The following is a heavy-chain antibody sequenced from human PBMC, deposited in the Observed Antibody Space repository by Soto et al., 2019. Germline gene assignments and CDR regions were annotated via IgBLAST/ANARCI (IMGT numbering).Heavy chain of an antibody. CDR3: TIGSWSAEVFDI. CDR2: IIPMFDIA. J-gene: IGHJ3*02. D-gene: IGHD6-13*01. V-gene: IGHV1-69*02. CDR1: GGSFSIYT. Sequence: QVQMVQSGVEVKKPGSSVKVSCKASGGSFSIYTIFWVRQAPGQELEWMGRIIPMFDIANYAQNFQGRGTINEDKSTGTVYMKMLRLRSDDTAIYYCTIGSWSAEVFDIWGQGTSVTVSS.